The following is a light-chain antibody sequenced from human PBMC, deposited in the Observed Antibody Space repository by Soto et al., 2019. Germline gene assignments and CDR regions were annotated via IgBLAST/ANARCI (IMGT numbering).Light chain of an antibody. CDR3: CSYAGPSTI. Sequence: QPASVSGSPGQSITISCTGTSGDIGSYNRVSWYQQHPGKAPKLIIYEVTDRPSGVSNRFSGSKSGNTASLTISGLQAEDEAEYYCCSYAGPSTIFGGGTKLTVL. V-gene: IGLV2-23*02. CDR1: SGDIGSYNR. CDR2: EVT. J-gene: IGLJ2*01.